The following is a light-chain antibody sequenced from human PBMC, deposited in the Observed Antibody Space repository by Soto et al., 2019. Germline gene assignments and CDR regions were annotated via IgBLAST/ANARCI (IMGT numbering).Light chain of an antibody. CDR1: QGFSSW. Sequence: DIQMTQSPSTLSASVGDRVTITCRASQGFSSWLAWYQQKPGRAPNLLIYKASSLESGVPSRFSGSGSGTEFTLTISSLQPDDFASYYCLQYNSYPWTFGQGTKVDIK. V-gene: IGKV1-5*03. J-gene: IGKJ1*01. CDR3: LQYNSYPWT. CDR2: KAS.